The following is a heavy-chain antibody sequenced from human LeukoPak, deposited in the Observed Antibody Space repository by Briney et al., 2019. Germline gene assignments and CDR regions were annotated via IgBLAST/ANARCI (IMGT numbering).Heavy chain of an antibody. Sequence: PGGSLRLSCAASGFTFSSNVMHWVRQAPGKGLEWVAIISLDGSKKYYADSVKGRFTISRDNSKNTLYLQMNNLRAEDTAVYYCAREVYSFASDWGQGTLVTVSS. J-gene: IGHJ4*02. CDR1: GFTFSSNV. V-gene: IGHV3-30-3*01. D-gene: IGHD5-18*01. CDR2: ISLDGSKK. CDR3: AREVYSFASD.